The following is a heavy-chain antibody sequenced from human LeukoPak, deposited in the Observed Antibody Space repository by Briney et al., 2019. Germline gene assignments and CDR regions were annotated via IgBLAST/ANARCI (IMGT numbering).Heavy chain of an antibody. CDR3: ARPAHSSGWYPLWYFDL. CDR1: GGSFSGYY. D-gene: IGHD6-19*01. J-gene: IGHJ2*01. V-gene: IGHV4-34*01. CDR2: INHSGST. Sequence: SETLSLTCAVYGGSFSGYYWSWIRQPPGKGLEWIGEINHSGSTNYSPSLKSRVTISVDTSKNQFSLKLSSVTAADTAVYYCARPAHSSGWYPLWYFDLWGRGTLVTVSS.